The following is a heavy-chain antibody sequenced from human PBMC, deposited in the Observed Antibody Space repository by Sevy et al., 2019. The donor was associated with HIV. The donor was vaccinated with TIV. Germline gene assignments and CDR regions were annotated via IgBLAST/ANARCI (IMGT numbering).Heavy chain of an antibody. V-gene: IGHV4-31*03. J-gene: IGHJ2*01. CDR2: IYYTGST. CDR1: GGSINSAGYY. D-gene: IGHD6-13*01. CDR3: VSGVAASGPSRYFDL. Sequence: SETLSLTCTVSGGSINSAGYYWNWIRQHPGKGLEWIGYIYYTGSTYFNPSLKSRLTISVDPSKNQFSLKVTSVTAADTAVYYCVSGVAASGPSRYFDLWGRGTLVTVSS.